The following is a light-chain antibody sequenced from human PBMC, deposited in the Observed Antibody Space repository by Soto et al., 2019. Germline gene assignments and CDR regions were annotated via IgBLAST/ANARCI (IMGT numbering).Light chain of an antibody. J-gene: IGKJ4*01. CDR2: DAS. Sequence: AIQLTQSPSSLSATVGDRVTITCRTSQGISSDLAWFQQKPGKAPKLLIFDASSFDSGVPSRFRGSGSGTYFTLTISSLQPDDFATYYCQQFKSDPLTFGGGTKV. CDR3: QQFKSDPLT. V-gene: IGKV1-13*02. CDR1: QGISSD.